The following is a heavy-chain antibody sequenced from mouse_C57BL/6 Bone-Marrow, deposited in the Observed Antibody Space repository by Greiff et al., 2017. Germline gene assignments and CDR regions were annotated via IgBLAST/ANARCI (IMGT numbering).Heavy chain of an antibody. D-gene: IGHD2-4*01. CDR3: ARQDYDYDDGAYYFDY. Sequence: EVQLVDSGGGLVKPGGSLKLSCAASGFTFSDYGMHWVRQAPEKGLEWVAYISSGSSTIYYADTVKGRFTISRDNAKNTLFLQMTSLRSEDTAMYYCARQDYDYDDGAYYFDYWGQGTTHTVSS. CDR2: ISSGSSTI. V-gene: IGHV5-17*01. CDR1: GFTFSDYG. J-gene: IGHJ2*01.